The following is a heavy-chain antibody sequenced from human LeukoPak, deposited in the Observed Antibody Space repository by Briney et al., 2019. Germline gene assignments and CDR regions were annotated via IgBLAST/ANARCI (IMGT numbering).Heavy chain of an antibody. D-gene: IGHD3-3*01. CDR3: ARAFGYYDFWSGSQPYMDV. CDR1: GYTFTSYG. CDR2: ISAYNGNT. Sequence: ASVKVSCKASGYTFTSYGISWVRQAPGQGLEWMGWISAYNGNTNYAQKLQGRVTMTTDTSTSTAYMELRSLRSDDTAVYYCARAFGYYDFWSGSQPYMDVWGKGTTVTVSS. J-gene: IGHJ6*03. V-gene: IGHV1-18*01.